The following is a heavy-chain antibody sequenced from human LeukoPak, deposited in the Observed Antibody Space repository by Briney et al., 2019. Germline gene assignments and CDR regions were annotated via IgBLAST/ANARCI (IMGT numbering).Heavy chain of an antibody. CDR3: AKDKAVVVPAAMLDV. V-gene: IGHV3-23*01. CDR1: GFTFSSYA. Sequence: GGSLRLSCAASGFTFSSYAMSWVRQAPGEGLVWVSAIRGCGRRTYYADSVKGRFTIPRDNPKNTLYQQVNSLRAEDAAVYYCAKDKAVVVPAAMLDVWGQGTTVTVSS. D-gene: IGHD2-2*01. J-gene: IGHJ6*02. CDR2: IRGCGRRT.